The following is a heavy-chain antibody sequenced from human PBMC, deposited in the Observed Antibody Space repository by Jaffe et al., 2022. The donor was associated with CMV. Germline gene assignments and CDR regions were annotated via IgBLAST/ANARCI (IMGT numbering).Heavy chain of an antibody. J-gene: IGHJ4*02. CDR3: ARDRYDSSGYRGKGGFLFDY. Sequence: QVQLQESGPGLVKPSQTLSLTCTVSGGSISSGGYYWSWIRQHPGKGLEWIGYIYYSGSTYYNPSLKSRVTISVDTSKNQFSLKLSSVTAADTAVYYCARDRYDSSGYRGKGGFLFDYWGQGTLVTVSS. CDR2: IYYSGST. D-gene: IGHD3-22*01. V-gene: IGHV4-31*03. CDR1: GGSISSGGYY.